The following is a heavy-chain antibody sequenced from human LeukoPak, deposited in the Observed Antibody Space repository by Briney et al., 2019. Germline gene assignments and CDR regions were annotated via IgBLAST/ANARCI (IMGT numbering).Heavy chain of an antibody. J-gene: IGHJ4*02. V-gene: IGHV4-31*03. CDR1: GGSINSGYH. CDR3: VTTITTLDVLTIHY. D-gene: IGHD4-11*01. Sequence: SETLSLTCTVSGGSINSGYHWSWIRQHQGKGLEWIGYIYNSGTTYYNPALKSRVIISVDTSKNQFSLKLNSATAADTAVYYCVTTITTLDVLTIHYWGQGALVTVSS. CDR2: IYNSGTT.